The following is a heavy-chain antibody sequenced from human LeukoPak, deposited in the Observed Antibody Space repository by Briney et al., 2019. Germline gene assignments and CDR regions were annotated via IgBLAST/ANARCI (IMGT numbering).Heavy chain of an antibody. CDR2: INDDGGST. J-gene: IGHJ4*02. Sequence: GGSLRLSCAASGFTFTNYAMSWVRQAPGKGLEWVSGINDDGGSTYYADSVKGRFTISRDNSRNTLYLQMNSLRADDTAVYYCAKEGHKHGIPYFDCWGQGALVTVS. CDR1: GFTFTNYA. CDR3: AKEGHKHGIPYFDC. V-gene: IGHV3-23*01. D-gene: IGHD2-8*01.